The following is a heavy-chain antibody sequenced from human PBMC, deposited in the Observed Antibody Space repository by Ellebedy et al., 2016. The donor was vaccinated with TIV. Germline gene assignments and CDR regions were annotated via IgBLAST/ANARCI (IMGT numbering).Heavy chain of an antibody. CDR3: ARESYDILTGYSSGMDV. J-gene: IGHJ6*02. CDR1: GGSVSSGGYF. Sequence: PSETLSLTCTVSGGSVSSGGYFWSWIRQSPGKGLEWIGYIYHTGNTNYSPSLKSRVTISMDTSTNHFSLNLASVTAADTAVYYCARESYDILTGYSSGMDVWGQGTTVIVSS. D-gene: IGHD3-9*01. CDR2: IYHTGNT. V-gene: IGHV4-61*03.